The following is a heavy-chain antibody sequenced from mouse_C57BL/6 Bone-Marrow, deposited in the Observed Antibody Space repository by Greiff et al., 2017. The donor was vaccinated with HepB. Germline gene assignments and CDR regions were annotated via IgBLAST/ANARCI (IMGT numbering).Heavy chain of an antibody. Sequence: VQLQQSGPELVKPGASVKISCKASGYAFSSSWMNWVKQRPGKGLEWIGRIYPGDGDTNYNGKFKGKATLTADKSSSTAYMQLSSLTSEDSAVYFCASPDYYGSSYVTFHWYFDVWGTGTTVTVSS. CDR1: GYAFSSSW. CDR3: ASPDYYGSSYVTFHWYFDV. CDR2: IYPGDGDT. J-gene: IGHJ1*03. V-gene: IGHV1-82*01. D-gene: IGHD1-1*01.